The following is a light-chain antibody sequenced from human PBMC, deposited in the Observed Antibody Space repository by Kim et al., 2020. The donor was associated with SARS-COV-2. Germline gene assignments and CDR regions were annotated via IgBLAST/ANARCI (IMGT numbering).Light chain of an antibody. CDR1: QSVSSSY. J-gene: IGKJ2*01. CDR2: GTS. V-gene: IGKV3-20*01. Sequence: EIVLTQSPGTLSLSPGQRATLSCRATQSVSSSYLAWYQQKPGQAPRLLIYGTSSRATGIPDRFSGSGSGTDFTLTISRLEPEDFAVYYCQHYDSSPSYTFGQGTKLEI. CDR3: QHYDSSPSYT.